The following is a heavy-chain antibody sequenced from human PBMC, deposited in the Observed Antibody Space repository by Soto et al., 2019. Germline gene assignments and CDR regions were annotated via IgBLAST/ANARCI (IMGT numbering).Heavy chain of an antibody. D-gene: IGHD2-2*01. CDR3: ARSQGSSTRLVISYYYYYGMDV. J-gene: IGHJ6*02. CDR2: IIPISDTT. V-gene: IGHV1-69*01. Sequence: QVQLVQSGAEVKKPGSSVKVSCKASGGTFSSYAISWVRQAPGQGLEWMGGIIPISDTTNYAQKFQGRVTITADESTITAYMELSSLRSEDTAVYCCARSQGSSTRLVISYYYYYGMDVWGQGTTVTVSS. CDR1: GGTFSSYA.